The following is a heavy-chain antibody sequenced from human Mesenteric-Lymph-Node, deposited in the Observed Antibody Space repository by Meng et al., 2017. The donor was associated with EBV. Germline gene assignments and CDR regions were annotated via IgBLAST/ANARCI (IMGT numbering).Heavy chain of an antibody. J-gene: IGHJ4*02. CDR1: GFPVSSYG. V-gene: IGHV3-21*04. CDR3: ARDPHGGGGGDD. D-gene: IGHD3-16*01. CDR2: ISTSSRYI. Sequence: EVRLVESGGGLVQPGGSLRLSCAASGFPVSSYGMNWVRQAPGKGLEWVSSISTSSRYIYYADSVVGRFTISRDSGSLFLHMNSLRVEDTGVYYCARDPHGGGGGDDWGQGTLVTVAS.